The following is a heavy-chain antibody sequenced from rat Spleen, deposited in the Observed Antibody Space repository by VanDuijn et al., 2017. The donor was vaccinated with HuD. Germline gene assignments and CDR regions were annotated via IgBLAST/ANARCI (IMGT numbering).Heavy chain of an antibody. Sequence: EVQLVESGGGLVQPGRSMKLSCTASGFTFSNYCMTWVRQAPTKSLDWVASISTSGGNTYYRDSVRGRFTISRDYAKNTLYLQMDSLRSEDTATYYCAKEGDGGYSSYPNWFAYWGQGTLVTVSS. D-gene: IGHD1-8*01. CDR2: ISTSGGNT. CDR1: GFTFSNYC. V-gene: IGHV5-25*01. J-gene: IGHJ3*01. CDR3: AKEGDGGYSSYPNWFAY.